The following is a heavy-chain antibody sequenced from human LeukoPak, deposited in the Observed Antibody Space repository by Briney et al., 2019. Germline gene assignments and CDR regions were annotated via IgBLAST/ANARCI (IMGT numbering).Heavy chain of an antibody. CDR2: ISSSSYI. D-gene: IGHD3-10*01. V-gene: IGHV3-21*04. J-gene: IGHJ6*03. CDR1: GFTFSSYT. Sequence: PGGSLRLSCAASGFTFSSYTMNWVRQAPGKGLEWVSSISSSSYIYYADSVKGRFTISRDSAKNSLYLQMNSLRAEDTAVYYCSRQLGEPHPDGYYYYYMDVWGKGTTVTISS. CDR3: SRQLGEPHPDGYYYYYMDV.